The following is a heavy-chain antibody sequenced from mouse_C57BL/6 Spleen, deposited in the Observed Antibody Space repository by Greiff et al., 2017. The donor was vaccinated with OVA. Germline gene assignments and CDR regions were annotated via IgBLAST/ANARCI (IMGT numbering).Heavy chain of an antibody. D-gene: IGHD2-1*01. CDR1: GYTFTDYE. J-gene: IGHJ1*03. CDR3: TREGNSRYFDV. V-gene: IGHV1-15*01. CDR2: IDPETGGT. Sequence: LQESGAELVRPGASVTLSCKASGYTFTDYEMHWVKQTPVHGLEWIGAIDPETGGTAYNQKFKGKAILTADKSSSTAYMELRSLTSEDSAVYYCTREGNSRYFDVWGTGTTVTVSS.